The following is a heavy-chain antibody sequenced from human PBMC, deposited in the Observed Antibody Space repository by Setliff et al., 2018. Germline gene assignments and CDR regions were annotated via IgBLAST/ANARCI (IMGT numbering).Heavy chain of an antibody. CDR3: ARALDYLDY. J-gene: IGHJ4*02. CDR2: NIPIFGTA. Sequence: GASVKVSCKASGGTFSSYAISWVRQSPGQGLEWMGGNIPIFGTANYAQKFQGRVTMTPDTSTSTVYMELSSLRSEDTAVYYCARALDYLDYWGQGTLVTVSS. V-gene: IGHV1-69*06. CDR1: GGTFSSYA.